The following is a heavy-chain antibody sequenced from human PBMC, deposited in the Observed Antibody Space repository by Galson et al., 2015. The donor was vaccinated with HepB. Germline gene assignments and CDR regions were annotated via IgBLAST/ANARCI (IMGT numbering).Heavy chain of an antibody. CDR1: GFTFGTYW. Sequence: SLRLSCAASGFTFGTYWMHWVRQVPGKGLVWVSRINSDGITSYADSVMSRFTISTDNDKNTPYLQMNSLRAEDAAVYYCVRAPVGSGMRAFDIWGQGTMVTVSS. CDR3: VRAPVGSGMRAFDI. J-gene: IGHJ3*02. V-gene: IGHV3-74*01. CDR2: INSDGIT. D-gene: IGHD3-10*01.